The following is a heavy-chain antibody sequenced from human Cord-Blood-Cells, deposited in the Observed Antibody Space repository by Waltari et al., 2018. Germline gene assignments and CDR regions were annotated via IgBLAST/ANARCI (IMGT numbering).Heavy chain of an antibody. D-gene: IGHD2-2*01. CDR1: GYTFTSYA. J-gene: IGHJ5*02. Sequence: QVQLVQSGAEVKKPGASVKVSCKASGYTFTSYAMHWVRQAPGQRLEWMGWINAGNGNTKYSQKFQGRVTITRDTSASTAYMELSSLRSEGTAVYYCARGGDCSSTSCLNWFDPWGQGTLVTVSS. CDR3: ARGGDCSSTSCLNWFDP. CDR2: INAGNGNT. V-gene: IGHV1-3*01.